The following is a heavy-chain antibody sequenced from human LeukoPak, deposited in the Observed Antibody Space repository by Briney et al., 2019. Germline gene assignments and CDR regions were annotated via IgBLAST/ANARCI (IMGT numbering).Heavy chain of an antibody. J-gene: IGHJ4*02. CDR2: ISSSGSTI. V-gene: IGHV3-48*03. D-gene: IGHD3-16*01. Sequence: PGGSLRLSCAASGFTFSSYEMSWVRQAPGKGLEWVSYISSSGSTIYYADSVKGRFTISRDNAKNTLYLQMNSLRAEDTAVYYCARDYAAFDYWGQGTLVTVSS. CDR3: ARDYAAFDY. CDR1: GFTFSSYE.